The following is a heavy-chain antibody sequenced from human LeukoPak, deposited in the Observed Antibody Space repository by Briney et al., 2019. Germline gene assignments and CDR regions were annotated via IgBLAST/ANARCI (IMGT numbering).Heavy chain of an antibody. Sequence: SETLSLTCTVSGGSISSSSYSWGWIRQPPGKGLEWIGYTYYSGSTNYNPSLKSRVTMSVDTFKNQFSLKLSSVTAADTAVYYCASSIAGATAYWGQGTLVTVSS. J-gene: IGHJ4*02. CDR2: TYYSGST. V-gene: IGHV4-61*05. CDR1: GGSISSSSYS. D-gene: IGHD1-26*01. CDR3: ASSIAGATAY.